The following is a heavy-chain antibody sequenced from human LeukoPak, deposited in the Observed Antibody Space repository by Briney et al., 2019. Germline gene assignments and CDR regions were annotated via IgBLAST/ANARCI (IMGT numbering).Heavy chain of an antibody. J-gene: IGHJ6*02. CDR1: GFTFSSYS. CDR2: ISSSSSYI. CDR3: ARDTVAAAGTTVDYYYGMDV. Sequence: PGGSLRLSCAASGFTFSSYSMNWVRQAPGRGLEWVSSISSSSSYIYYADSVKGRFTISRDNAKNSLYLQMNSLRAEDTAVYYCARDTVAAAGTTVDYYYGMDVWGQGTTVTVSS. V-gene: IGHV3-21*01. D-gene: IGHD6-13*01.